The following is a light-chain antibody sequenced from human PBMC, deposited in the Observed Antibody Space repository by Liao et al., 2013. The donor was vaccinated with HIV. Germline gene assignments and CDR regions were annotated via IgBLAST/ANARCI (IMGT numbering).Light chain of an antibody. CDR3: QVWDDFTEHEV. CDR1: KLGDKY. V-gene: IGLV3-1*01. CDR2: QDN. J-gene: IGLJ3*02. Sequence: SYELTQPPSVSVSPGQTASITCSGDKLGDKYACWYQQKPGQSPVLVIYQDNKRPSGIPERFSGSNSGNTATLTISGTQAMDEADYYCQVWDDFTEHEVFGGGYQARPS.